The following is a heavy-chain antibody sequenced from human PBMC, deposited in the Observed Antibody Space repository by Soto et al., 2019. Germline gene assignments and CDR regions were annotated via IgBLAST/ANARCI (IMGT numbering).Heavy chain of an antibody. V-gene: IGHV1-24*01. Sequence: ASVKVSCKVSGYTLTELSMHWVRQAPGKGLEWMGGFDPEDGETIYAQKFQGRVTMTEDTSTDTAYMELSSLRSEDTAVYYCATIHRTYYYDSSGYYSAGVHDWGQGTLVTVSS. CDR3: ATIHRTYYYDSSGYYSAGVHD. D-gene: IGHD3-22*01. CDR2: FDPEDGET. J-gene: IGHJ4*02. CDR1: GYTLTELS.